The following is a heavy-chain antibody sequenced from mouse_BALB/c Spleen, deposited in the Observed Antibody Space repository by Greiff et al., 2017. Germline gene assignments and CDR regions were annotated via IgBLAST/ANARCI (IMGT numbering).Heavy chain of an antibody. Sequence: EVKLQESGGDLVKPGGSLKLSCAASGFTFSSYGMSWVRQTPDKRLEWVATISSGGSYTYYPDSVKGRFTISRDNAKNTLYLQMTSLRSEDTAMYYCARYRYGSILDYWGQGTTLTVSS. J-gene: IGHJ2*01. CDR3: ARYRYGSILDY. CDR1: GFTFSSYG. D-gene: IGHD1-1*01. V-gene: IGHV5-6*01. CDR2: ISSGGSYT.